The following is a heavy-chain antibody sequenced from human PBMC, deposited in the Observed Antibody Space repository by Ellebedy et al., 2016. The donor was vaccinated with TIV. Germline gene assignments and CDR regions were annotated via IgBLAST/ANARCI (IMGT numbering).Heavy chain of an antibody. CDR1: GYSISSTNW. V-gene: IGHV4-28*01. Sequence: SETLSLXXAVSGYSISSTNWWGWIRQPPGKGLEWIGYIHYGGSTYYNPSLKSRVTMSVDTSKNQLSLKLSSVTAVDTAVYYCARSDTAMGLFDYWGQGTLVTVSS. J-gene: IGHJ4*02. D-gene: IGHD5-18*01. CDR2: IHYGGST. CDR3: ARSDTAMGLFDY.